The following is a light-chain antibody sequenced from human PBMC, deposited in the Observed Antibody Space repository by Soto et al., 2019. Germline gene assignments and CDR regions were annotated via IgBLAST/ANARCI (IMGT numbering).Light chain of an antibody. CDR3: QQGDSTPRT. V-gene: IGKV1-39*01. J-gene: IGKJ1*01. CDR2: GAS. CDR1: QSISNY. Sequence: DIQMTQSPSSLSASVGDRVTITCRASQSISNYLHWYQHNPGKAPKLLIYGASNLQSGVPSRFSGSGSGTDFTLTISSLQPEDFATYYCQQGDSTPRTFGQGTKLEIK.